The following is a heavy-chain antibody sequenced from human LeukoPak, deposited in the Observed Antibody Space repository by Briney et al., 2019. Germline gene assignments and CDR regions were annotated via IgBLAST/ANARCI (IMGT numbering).Heavy chain of an antibody. D-gene: IGHD6-19*01. CDR3: AKKSSGRYDYHFDS. J-gene: IGHJ4*02. V-gene: IGHV3-23*01. CDR2: MGGSGGST. CDR1: GFTFSSHA. Sequence: GGSLRLSCAASGFTFSSHAMSWVRQAPGKGLEGVSLMGGSGGSTYYADSTKGRFTISRDNSKNTVYLEMNSLRAEDTAVYYCAKKSSGRYDYHFDSWGQGTLVTVSS.